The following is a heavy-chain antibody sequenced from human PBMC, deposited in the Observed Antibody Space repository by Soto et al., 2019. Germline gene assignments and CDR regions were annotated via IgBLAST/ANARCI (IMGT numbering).Heavy chain of an antibody. V-gene: IGHV3-48*02. J-gene: IGHJ6*02. D-gene: IGHD6-6*01. CDR1: GFTFCSYS. Sequence: GGSLRLSCAASGFTFCSYSMNWVRQAPGKGLEWVSYISSSSSTIYYADSVKGRFTISRDNAKNSLYLQMNSLRDEDTAVYYCARDGVGSSSSGDAYYYYYYGMDVWGQGTTVTVSS. CDR2: ISSSSSTI. CDR3: ARDGVGSSSSGDAYYYYYYGMDV.